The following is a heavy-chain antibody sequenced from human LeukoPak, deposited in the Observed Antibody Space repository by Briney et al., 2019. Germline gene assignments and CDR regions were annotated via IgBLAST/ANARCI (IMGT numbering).Heavy chain of an antibody. CDR3: ATTAPFDSSGYLVS. V-gene: IGHV4-34*11. CDR2: IHYSENT. D-gene: IGHD3-22*01. J-gene: IGHJ5*02. Sequence: SKTLSLTCAVYGGSFSGYYWSWIRQPPGKGLEWIGYIHYSENTIYNPSLKSRVTISVDTSKKHFALKLSSVTAADTAVYYCATTAPFDSSGYLVSWGRGTLVTVSS. CDR1: GGSFSGYY.